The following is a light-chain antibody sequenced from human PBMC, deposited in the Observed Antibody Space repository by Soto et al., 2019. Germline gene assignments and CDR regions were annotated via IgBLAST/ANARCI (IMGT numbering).Light chain of an antibody. J-gene: IGKJ1*01. V-gene: IGKV3-20*01. CDR2: GAS. Sequence: IVLTQSPGTLSLSPGERTTLSCRASQSISRYLAWYQQKPGQAPRLLIYGASSRATGIPDRFSGSGSGTDFTLTISRLEPEDFAVYYCQQYGTSVWTFGQGTKVDIK. CDR3: QQYGTSVWT. CDR1: QSISRY.